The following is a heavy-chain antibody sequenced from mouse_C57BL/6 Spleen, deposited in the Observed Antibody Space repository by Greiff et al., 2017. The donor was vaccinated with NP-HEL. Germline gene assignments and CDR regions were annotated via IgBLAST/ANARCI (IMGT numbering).Heavy chain of an antibody. Sequence: EVKLMESGPGLVKPSQSLSLTCSVTGYSITSGYYWNWIRQFPGNKLEWMGYISYDGSNNYNPSLKNRISITRDTSKNQFFLKLNSVTTEDTATYYCARGHYEYGGFAYWGQGTLVTVSA. CDR3: ARGHYEYGGFAY. J-gene: IGHJ3*01. CDR1: GYSITSGYY. V-gene: IGHV3-6*01. CDR2: ISYDGSN. D-gene: IGHD2-4*01.